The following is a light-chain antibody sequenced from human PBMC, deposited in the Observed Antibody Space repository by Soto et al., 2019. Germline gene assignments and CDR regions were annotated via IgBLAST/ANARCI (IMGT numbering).Light chain of an antibody. J-gene: IGLJ1*01. CDR1: SSNLVAPYD. V-gene: IGLV1-40*01. CDR3: QSYDSSLSGYV. Sequence: QGLGTQPHSVSGASGHTGLISCSGSSSNLVAPYDVNWFRQLPGTVPRLLIYGNNNRPSGVPDRFSGSKSGTSASLAITGLQADDEADYYCQSYDSSLSGYVFGTGTKVTVL. CDR2: GNN.